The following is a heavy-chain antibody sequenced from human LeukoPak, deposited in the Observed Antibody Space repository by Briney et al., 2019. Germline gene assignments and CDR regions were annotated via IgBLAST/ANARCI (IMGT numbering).Heavy chain of an antibody. Sequence: ASVKVSCKASGYTFTGYYMHWVRQAPGQGLEWMGWINPNSGGTNYAQKFQGRVTMTRDTSISTAYMELSRLRSDDTAVYYCAKLRYYYGSGVFDWGQGTLVTVSS. CDR2: INPNSGGT. J-gene: IGHJ4*02. V-gene: IGHV1-2*02. CDR1: GYTFTGYY. CDR3: AKLRYYYGSGVFD. D-gene: IGHD3-10*01.